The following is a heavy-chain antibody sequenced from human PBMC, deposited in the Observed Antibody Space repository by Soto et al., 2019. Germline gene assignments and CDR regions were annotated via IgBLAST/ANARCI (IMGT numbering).Heavy chain of an antibody. Sequence: QVQLQDSGPVLVKPSQTLSLTCTVSGGSISSGGYYLSWIRQHPGKGLEWIGYIYYSGSTYYILSLQSRVTMAVESSKNQFSVKLNSAAAADTAVYYCARGQAGYDMDVWGQGTTVTVSS. CDR2: IYYSGST. V-gene: IGHV4-31*03. CDR3: ARGQAGYDMDV. J-gene: IGHJ6*02. CDR1: GGSISSGGYY.